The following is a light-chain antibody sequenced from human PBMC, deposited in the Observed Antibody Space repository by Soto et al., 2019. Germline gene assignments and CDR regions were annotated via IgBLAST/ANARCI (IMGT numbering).Light chain of an antibody. CDR2: GNS. J-gene: IGLJ1*01. CDR3: QSYDTPVYV. CDR1: SSNIGAGYD. Sequence: QSVLTQPPSVSGAPVQRVTISCTGSSSNIGAGYDVHWYQQLPGAAPKLLIYGNSNRPSGVPDRFSGSRSGTSASLAITGLQPEDEADYYCQSYDTPVYVFGGGTKVTVL. V-gene: IGLV1-40*01.